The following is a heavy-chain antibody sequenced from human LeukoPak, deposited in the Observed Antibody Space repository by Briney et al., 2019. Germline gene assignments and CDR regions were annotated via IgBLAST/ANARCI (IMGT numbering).Heavy chain of an antibody. CDR2: IYGPGST. V-gene: IGHV4-39*01. CDR1: GGSISSSGYY. J-gene: IGHJ1*01. D-gene: IGHD4-17*01. Sequence: PSETLSLTCTVSGGSISSSGYYWGWIRQPPEKGLEWIGSIYGPGSTYYNPSLKSRVTMSVDMSKNQFSLKLSSVTAADTAVYYCARHPTVTTFYVHQWGQGTLVTASS. CDR3: ARHPTVTTFYVHQ.